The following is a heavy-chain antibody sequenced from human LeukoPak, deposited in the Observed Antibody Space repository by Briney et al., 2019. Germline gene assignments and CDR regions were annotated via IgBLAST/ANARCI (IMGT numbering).Heavy chain of an antibody. CDR3: ARDEKGRINIVRGLLNYHYGMDV. V-gene: IGHV3-30-3*01. CDR1: GFTFTTYT. J-gene: IGHJ6*02. D-gene: IGHD3-10*01. Sequence: GKSLRLSCAASGFTFTTYTMHWVRQAPGKGLEWVAVISKDGNNEYYADSVKGRFTISRDNSKNTLYLQMNSLRAEDTAVYYCARDEKGRINIVRGLLNYHYGMDVWGQGTTVTVSS. CDR2: ISKDGNNE.